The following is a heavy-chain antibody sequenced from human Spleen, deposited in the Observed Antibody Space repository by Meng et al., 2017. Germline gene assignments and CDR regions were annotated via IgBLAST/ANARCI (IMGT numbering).Heavy chain of an antibody. CDR1: GFTFSSYS. J-gene: IGHJ4*02. CDR2: ISYDGSNK. V-gene: IGHV3-30*18. D-gene: IGHD3-16*02. CDR3: VKGESQHFMITFGGVIVPLDH. Sequence: GESLKISCAASGFTFSSYSMNWVRQAPGKGLEWVAVISYDGSNKYYADSVKGRFTISRDNSKNTLYLQMNSLRAEDTALYYCVKGESQHFMITFGGVIVPLDHWGQGTLVTVSS.